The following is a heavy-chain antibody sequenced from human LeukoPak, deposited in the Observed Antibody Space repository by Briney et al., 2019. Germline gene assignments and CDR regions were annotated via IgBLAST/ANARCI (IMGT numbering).Heavy chain of an antibody. J-gene: IGHJ6*03. CDR2: ISSSSSYI. Sequence: GGSLRLSCAASGFIFNSYAMHWVRQAPGKGLEWVSSISSSSSYIYYADSVKGRFTISRDNAKNSLYLQMNSLRAEDTAVYYCARRSWGLEGYYYYMDVWGKGTTVTISS. D-gene: IGHD3-16*01. V-gene: IGHV3-21*01. CDR3: ARRSWGLEGYYYYMDV. CDR1: GFIFNSYA.